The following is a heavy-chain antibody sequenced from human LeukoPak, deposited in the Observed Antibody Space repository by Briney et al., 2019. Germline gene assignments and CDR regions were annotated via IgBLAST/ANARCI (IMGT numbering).Heavy chain of an antibody. V-gene: IGHV4-34*01. CDR1: GGSFSGYY. CDR2: INHSGST. J-gene: IGHJ4*02. CDR3: ARGGYYYGSGSRGVFDY. Sequence: SETLSLTCAVYGGSFSGYYWSWIRQPPGKGLEWIGEINHSGSTNYNPSLKSRVTISVDTSKNQFSLKLSSVTAADTAVYYCARGGYYYGSGSRGVFDYWGQGTLVTVSS. D-gene: IGHD3-10*01.